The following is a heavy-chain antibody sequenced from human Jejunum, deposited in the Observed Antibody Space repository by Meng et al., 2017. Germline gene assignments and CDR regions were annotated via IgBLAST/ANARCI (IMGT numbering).Heavy chain of an antibody. CDR3: TRATYGGNSVALVNY. V-gene: IGHV3-21*01. CDR1: GFTFNTYT. Sequence: GGSLRLSCAASGFTFNTYTMNWVRQAPGKGLEWVSSISSGSDSIYYADSLKGRFTVSRDNAKNSLFLQMNSLRAEDTAMYYCTRATYGGNSVALVNYWGRGTLVTVSS. CDR2: ISSGSDSI. J-gene: IGHJ4*02. D-gene: IGHD4-23*01.